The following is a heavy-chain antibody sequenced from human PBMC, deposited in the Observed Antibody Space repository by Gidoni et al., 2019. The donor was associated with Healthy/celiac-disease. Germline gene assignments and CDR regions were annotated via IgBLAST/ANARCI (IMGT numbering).Heavy chain of an antibody. J-gene: IGHJ3*02. CDR2: IWYDGSNK. V-gene: IGHV3-33*01. Sequence: QVQLVESGGGVVQPGRSLRLSCAASGFTFSSYGMHWVRQAPGKGLEWVAVIWYDGSNKYYADSVKGRFTISRDNSKNTLYLQMNSLRAEDTAVYYCAREGSAFDIWGQGTMVTVSS. CDR1: GFTFSSYG. CDR3: AREGSAFDI. D-gene: IGHD1-26*01.